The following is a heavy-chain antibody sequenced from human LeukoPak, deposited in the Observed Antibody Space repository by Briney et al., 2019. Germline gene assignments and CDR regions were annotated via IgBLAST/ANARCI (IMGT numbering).Heavy chain of an antibody. D-gene: IGHD6-19*01. Sequence: PGGSLRLSCAASGFTFSTYGMHWVRQAPGKGLEWVAFIRYDGSNKYYADSVKGRFTISRDNSKNTLYLQMNSLRGEDTAVYYCARGKPQQWPHVVYGMDVWGQGTTVTVSS. J-gene: IGHJ6*02. V-gene: IGHV3-30*02. CDR2: IRYDGSNK. CDR3: ARGKPQQWPHVVYGMDV. CDR1: GFTFSTYG.